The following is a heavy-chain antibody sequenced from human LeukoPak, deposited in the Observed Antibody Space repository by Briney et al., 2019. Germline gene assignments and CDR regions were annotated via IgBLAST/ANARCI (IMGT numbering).Heavy chain of an antibody. CDR3: VRANYFDY. D-gene: IGHD2-8*01. CDR2: INNDGSIT. J-gene: IGHJ4*02. V-gene: IGHV3-74*01. CDR1: GFTFSSYW. Sequence: GGSLRLSCAASGFTFSSYWMHWVRQAPGKGLAWVSRINNDGSITNYADSVEGRFTISRDNAKNTLFLQMNSLRAEDTAVYYCVRANYFDYWGQGTPVTVSS.